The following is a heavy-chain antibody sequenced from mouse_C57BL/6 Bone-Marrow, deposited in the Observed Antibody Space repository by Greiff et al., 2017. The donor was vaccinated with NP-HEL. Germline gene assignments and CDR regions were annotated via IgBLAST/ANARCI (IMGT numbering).Heavy chain of an antibody. J-gene: IGHJ4*01. V-gene: IGHV3-8*01. CDR2: ISYSGST. CDR1: GYSITSDY. CDR3: ARGAEDNSSGYVGYAMDY. D-gene: IGHD3-2*02. Sequence: EVQLVESGPGLAKPSQTLSLTCSVTGYSITSDYWNWIRKFPGNKLEYMGYISYSGSTYYNPSLKSRISITRDTSKNQYYLQLNSVTTEDTATYYCARGAEDNSSGYVGYAMDYWGQGTSVTVSS.